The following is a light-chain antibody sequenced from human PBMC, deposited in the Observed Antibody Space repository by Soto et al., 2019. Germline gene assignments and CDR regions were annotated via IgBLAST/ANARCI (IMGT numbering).Light chain of an antibody. J-gene: IGLJ1*01. CDR3: CSSGGRPTYV. CDR1: SSNVGSYKL. V-gene: IGLV2-23*02. CDR2: EVN. Sequence: QSALTQPASVSGSPGQSITISCTGTSSNVGSYKLVSWYQQHPGKAPKLMIFEVNKRPSGVSNRFSGSKSGNTASLTISGLKVEDEADYYFCSSGGRPTYVFGPGTKLTVL.